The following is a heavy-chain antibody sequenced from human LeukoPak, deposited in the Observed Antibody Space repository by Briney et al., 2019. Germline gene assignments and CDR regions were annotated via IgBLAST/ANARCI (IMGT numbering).Heavy chain of an antibody. CDR1: GLTFSNYW. V-gene: IGHV3-74*01. Sequence: GGSLRLSCAASGLTFSNYWMHWVRHAPGKGLVWVSRINSDGSSTIYADSVKGRFTISRDNAKNSLYLQMNSLRAEDTAVYYCARDLSVAARPDYFDYWGQGTLVTVSS. D-gene: IGHD6-6*01. CDR2: INSDGSST. CDR3: ARDLSVAARPDYFDY. J-gene: IGHJ4*02.